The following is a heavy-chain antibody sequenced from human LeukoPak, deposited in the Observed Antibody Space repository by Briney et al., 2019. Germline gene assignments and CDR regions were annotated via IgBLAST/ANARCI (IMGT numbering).Heavy chain of an antibody. D-gene: IGHD6-13*01. V-gene: IGHV3-74*01. CDR2: INSDGSST. Sequence: GGSLRLSCAASGFTFSSYWMHWVRQAPGKGLVWVSRINSDGSSTSYADSVKGRFTISRDNAKNTLYLQMNSLRAEDTAVYYCARHFLGAAAYFDYWGQGTLVTVSS. CDR3: ARHFLGAAAYFDY. J-gene: IGHJ4*02. CDR1: GFTFSSYW.